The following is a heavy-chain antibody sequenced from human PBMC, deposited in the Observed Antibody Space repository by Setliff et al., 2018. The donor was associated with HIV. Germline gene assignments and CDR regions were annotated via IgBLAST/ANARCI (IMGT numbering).Heavy chain of an antibody. CDR2: IYYSGST. CDR3: ARDRSDYYNLPGYFDH. V-gene: IGHV4-31*03. CDR1: GGSISSGTYY. D-gene: IGHD3-3*01. Sequence: PSETLSLTCTVSGGSISSGTYYWSWIRQHPGKDLEWIGYIYYSGSTYYNPSLKSRVTISVDTSRNQFSLKLSSVTAADTAVYYCARDRSDYYNLPGYFDHWGQGTPVTVSS. J-gene: IGHJ4*02.